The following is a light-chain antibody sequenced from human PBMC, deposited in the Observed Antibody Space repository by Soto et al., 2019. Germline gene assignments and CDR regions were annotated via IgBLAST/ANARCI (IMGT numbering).Light chain of an antibody. J-gene: IGKJ2*01. V-gene: IGKV1-33*01. CDR3: QQYDNLPRYT. CDR1: QDIRNY. CDR2: DAS. Sequence: DIQMTQSPXXXXXXVGDRITITCQASQDIRNYLNWYQQKPGNPPNLLIYDASNLETGVPSRFSGGGSGTNFTFTISSLQPEDIATYYCQQYDNLPRYTFGQGTRLEI.